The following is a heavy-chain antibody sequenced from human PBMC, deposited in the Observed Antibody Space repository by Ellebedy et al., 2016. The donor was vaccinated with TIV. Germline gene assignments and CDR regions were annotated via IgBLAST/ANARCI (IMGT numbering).Heavy chain of an antibody. CDR3: AKDKVIAAGPITYYGMDV. J-gene: IGHJ6*02. CDR1: GISFSTSG. D-gene: IGHD6-6*01. V-gene: IGHV3-30*18. CDR2: ISYDESNK. Sequence: GGSLRLSXAASGISFSTSGMHWFRQAPGKGLEWVAVISYDESNKYYADSVRGRFTISRDNSKNTLYLQMDSLRDEDTAIYYCAKDKVIAAGPITYYGMDVWGQGTTVIVSS.